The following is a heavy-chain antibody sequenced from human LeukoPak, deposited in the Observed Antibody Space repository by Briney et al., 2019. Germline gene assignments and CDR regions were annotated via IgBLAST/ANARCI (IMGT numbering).Heavy chain of an antibody. CDR2: INHSGST. V-gene: IGHV4-39*07. Sequence: SQTLSLTCTVSGGSISSGSYYWSWIRQPPGKGLEWIGEINHSGSTNYNPSLKSRVTISVDTSKNQFSLKLSSVTAADTAVYYCARGHINRNRLARLRWFDPWGQGTLVTVSS. D-gene: IGHD3-16*01. CDR1: GGSISSGSYY. J-gene: IGHJ5*02. CDR3: ARGHINRNRLARLRWFDP.